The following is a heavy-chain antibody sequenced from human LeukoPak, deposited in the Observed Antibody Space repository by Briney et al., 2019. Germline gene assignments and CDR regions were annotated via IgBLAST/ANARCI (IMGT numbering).Heavy chain of an antibody. J-gene: IGHJ4*02. D-gene: IGHD3-16*02. CDR2: IKQDGSEK. V-gene: IGHV3-7*01. Sequence: SGGSLRLSCAASGFTLGIYWMSWVRPAPGEGLEWVANIKQDGSEKYYVDSVKGRFTISRDNAKNSLYLKMNSLRAEDTVVYYCARDQDYVWGSYRPYYFDYWGQGTLVTVSS. CDR3: ARDQDYVWGSYRPYYFDY. CDR1: GFTLGIYW.